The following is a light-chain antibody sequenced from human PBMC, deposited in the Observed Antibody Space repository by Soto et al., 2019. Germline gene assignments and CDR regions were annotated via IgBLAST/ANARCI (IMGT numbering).Light chain of an antibody. CDR1: NSNIGTNT. CDR3: EAWDGSLNVVL. V-gene: IGLV1-44*01. J-gene: IGLJ2*01. Sequence: QSVLTQPPSASGTPGQRVTISCSGGNSNIGTNTVNWYQHLPGSAPKLLIYSNNQRPSWVPDRFSGSKSGTSASLAISGLQPDDEADYYCEAWDGSLNVVLFGGGTKLTVL. CDR2: SNN.